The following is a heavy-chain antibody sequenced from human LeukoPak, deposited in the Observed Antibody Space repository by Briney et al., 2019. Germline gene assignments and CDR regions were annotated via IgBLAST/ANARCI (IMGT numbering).Heavy chain of an antibody. Sequence: GGSLRLSCAASGFTVSSNYMSWVRQAPGKGLEWVSVIYSGGSTYYADSVKGRFTISRDNSKNTLYLQMNSLRAEDTAVYYCAKAKPPRNPLMVSAMRGYFDYWGQGTLVAVSS. CDR3: AKAKPPRNPLMVSAMRGYFDY. V-gene: IGHV3-66*01. D-gene: IGHD2-8*01. CDR2: IYSGGST. CDR1: GFTVSSNY. J-gene: IGHJ4*02.